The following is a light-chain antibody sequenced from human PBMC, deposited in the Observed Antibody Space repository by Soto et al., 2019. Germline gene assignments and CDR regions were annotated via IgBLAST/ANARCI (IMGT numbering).Light chain of an antibody. CDR3: QQCSTFPRT. CDR2: GAS. J-gene: IGKJ1*01. V-gene: IGKV1-12*01. CDR1: QGIDNW. Sequence: DIQMTQPTSSVSASVGDRVTITCRASQGIDNWLAWYQKKPGKAPKLLIYGASHLQFGVPSRFSGSGSGTDFTLTISSLQPEDFATFYCQQCSTFPRTFGQGTKVDIK.